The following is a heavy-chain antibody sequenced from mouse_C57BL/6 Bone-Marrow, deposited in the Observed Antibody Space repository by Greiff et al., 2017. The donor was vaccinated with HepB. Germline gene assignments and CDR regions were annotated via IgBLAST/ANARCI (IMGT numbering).Heavy chain of an antibody. CDR3: ARPPYYYGSSYGYFDV. V-gene: IGHV5-12*01. J-gene: IGHJ1*03. CDR1: GFTFSDYY. D-gene: IGHD1-1*01. Sequence: EVKVVESGGGLVQPGGSLKLSCAASGFTFSDYYMYWVRQTPEKRLEWVAYISNGGGSTYYPDTVKGRFTISRDNAKNTLYLQMSRLKSEDTAMYYCARPPYYYGSSYGYFDVWGTGTTVTVSS. CDR2: ISNGGGST.